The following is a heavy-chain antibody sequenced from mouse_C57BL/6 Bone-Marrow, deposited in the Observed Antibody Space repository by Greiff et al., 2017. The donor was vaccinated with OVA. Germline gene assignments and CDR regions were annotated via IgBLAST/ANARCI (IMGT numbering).Heavy chain of an antibody. V-gene: IGHV2-5*01. J-gene: IGHJ1*03. CDR1: GFSLTSYG. CDR2: IWRGGST. Sequence: QVQLQQSGPGLVQPSQSLSITCTVSGFSLTSYGVHWVRQSPGKGLEWLGVIWRGGSTDYNAAFMSRLSITKDNSKSQVFFKMNSLQADDTAIYDCAKKDDYDVGYWYFDVWGTGTTVTVSA. CDR3: AKKDDYDVGYWYFDV. D-gene: IGHD2-4*01.